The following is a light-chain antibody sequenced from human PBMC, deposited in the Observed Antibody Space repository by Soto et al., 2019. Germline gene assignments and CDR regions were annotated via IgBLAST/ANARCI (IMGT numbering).Light chain of an antibody. CDR2: GNS. V-gene: IGLV1-40*01. J-gene: IGLJ3*02. CDR1: SSNIGAGYD. CDR3: QSYDSSLSGWV. Sequence: QSVLTQPPSVSGAPGQRVTISCTGSSSNIGAGYDVHWYQQLPGTAPKLLIYGNSNRPSGVPDRFSGSKYGTSASLAITGLQSEDEADYYCQSYDSSLSGWVFGGGTTLTVL.